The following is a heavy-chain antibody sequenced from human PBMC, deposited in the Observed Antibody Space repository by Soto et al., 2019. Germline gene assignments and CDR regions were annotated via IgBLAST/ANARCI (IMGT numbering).Heavy chain of an antibody. D-gene: IGHD6-13*01. CDR2: INAGNGNT. Sequence: QVQLVQSGAEVKKPGASVKVSCKASGYTFTTYAIHWVRQAPGQRLEWMGWINAGNGNTKYSQKFQGRVTITTDTSASTAYMELSSLRYEDTAVYYCARGRTIVAAGISAFDIWGQGTMVTVSS. J-gene: IGHJ3*02. CDR3: ARGRTIVAAGISAFDI. V-gene: IGHV1-3*01. CDR1: GYTFTTYA.